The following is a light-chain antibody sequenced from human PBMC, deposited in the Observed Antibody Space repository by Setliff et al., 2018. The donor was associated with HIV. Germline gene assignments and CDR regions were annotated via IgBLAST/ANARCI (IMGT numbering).Light chain of an antibody. CDR2: DVT. CDR3: CSYAGSSISYV. Sequence: QSALAQPRSVSGSPGQSVTFSCTGSSSDVGAYNYVSWYQQHPGKAPKLIVYDVTKRPSGVPDRFSGSKSGDTASLTISGLQSEDEADYYCCSYAGSSISYVFGTGTKVTVL. V-gene: IGLV2-11*01. J-gene: IGLJ1*01. CDR1: SSDVGAYNY.